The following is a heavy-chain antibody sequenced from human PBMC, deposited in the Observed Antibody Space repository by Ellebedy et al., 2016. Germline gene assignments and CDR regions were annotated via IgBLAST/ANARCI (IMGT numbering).Heavy chain of an antibody. CDR2: ITILSSTI. D-gene: IGHD6-19*01. Sequence: GGSLRLSCAASGFTFSHYNMNWVRQAPGKGLEWVSYITILSSTIYYADSVKGRFTISRDNAKNSLYLEMNSLTAEDTAVYYCARDSGSGWLPFDYWGQGALVTVSS. CDR1: GFTFSHYN. V-gene: IGHV3-48*04. CDR3: ARDSGSGWLPFDY. J-gene: IGHJ4*02.